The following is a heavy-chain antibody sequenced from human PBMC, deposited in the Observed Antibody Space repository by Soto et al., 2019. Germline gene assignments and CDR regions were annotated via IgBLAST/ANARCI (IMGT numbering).Heavy chain of an antibody. D-gene: IGHD2-21*02. CDR3: AKDQTCMGTAVWDI. CDR2: ISSDGNNK. Sequence: LMESGGGLVQPGRSLRLSCAASGFTFTNYAIHWVRQAPGKGLEWVALISSDGNNKHYADSVKGRFLISRDNSMNTVYLQLNNLRGEETAIYYCAKDQTCMGTAVWDIWGQGTTVTVSS. CDR1: GFTFTNYA. V-gene: IGHV3-30*18. J-gene: IGHJ6*02.